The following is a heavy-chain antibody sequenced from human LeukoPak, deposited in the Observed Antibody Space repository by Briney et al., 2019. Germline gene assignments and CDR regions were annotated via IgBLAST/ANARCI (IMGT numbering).Heavy chain of an antibody. Sequence: ASVKVSCKASGGTFSSYAISWVRQAPGQGLEWMGGIIPIFGTANYAQKFQGRVTITTDESTSTAYMELSSLRSEDTAVYYCAREVRAAAATGWFDPWGQGTLVTVSS. V-gene: IGHV1-69*05. CDR2: IIPIFGTA. J-gene: IGHJ5*02. CDR3: AREVRAAAATGWFDP. CDR1: GGTFSSYA. D-gene: IGHD6-13*01.